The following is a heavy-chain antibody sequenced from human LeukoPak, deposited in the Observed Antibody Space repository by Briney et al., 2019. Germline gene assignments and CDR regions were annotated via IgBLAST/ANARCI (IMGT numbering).Heavy chain of an antibody. CDR3: ARAFYDSSGYLDY. CDR1: GGSFSGYY. CDR2: INHSGST. Sequence: PSETLSLTCAVYGGSFSGYYWSWIRQPPGKGLEWIEEINHSGSTNYNPSLKSRVTISVDTSKNQFSLKLSSVTAADTAVYYCARAFYDSSGYLDYWGQGTLVTVSS. D-gene: IGHD3-22*01. V-gene: IGHV4-34*01. J-gene: IGHJ4*02.